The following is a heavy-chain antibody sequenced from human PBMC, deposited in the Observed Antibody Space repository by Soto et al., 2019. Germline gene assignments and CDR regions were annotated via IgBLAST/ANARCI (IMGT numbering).Heavy chain of an antibody. CDR2: ISDDGDNK. D-gene: IGHD6-25*01. Sequence: QVQLVESGGGVVQPGRSLRLSCAASGFTLTNYAMHWVRQAPGKGLEWLAVISDDGDNKHYADSVKGRFTISRDNSNKTRYLQLNSLRPEDTAVYYCARDRYSSATLFDYWGQGTLVTVSS. V-gene: IGHV3-30-3*01. J-gene: IGHJ4*02. CDR1: GFTLTNYA. CDR3: ARDRYSSATLFDY.